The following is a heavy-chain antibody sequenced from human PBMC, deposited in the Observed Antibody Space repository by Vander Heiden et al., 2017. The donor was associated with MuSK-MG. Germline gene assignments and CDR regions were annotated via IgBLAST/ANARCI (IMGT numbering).Heavy chain of an antibody. D-gene: IGHD3-3*01. CDR1: GYTFTGYY. J-gene: IGHJ3*02. CDR3: ARVEVGVVIIGAFDI. CDR2: INPNSGGT. Sequence: QVQLVQSGAEVKKPGASVKVSCKASGYTFTGYYMHWVRQAPGQGLEWMGWINPNSGGTNYAQKLQGRVTMTRDTSISTAYMELSRLRSDETAVYYCARVEVGVVIIGAFDIWGQGTMVTVSS. V-gene: IGHV1-2*02.